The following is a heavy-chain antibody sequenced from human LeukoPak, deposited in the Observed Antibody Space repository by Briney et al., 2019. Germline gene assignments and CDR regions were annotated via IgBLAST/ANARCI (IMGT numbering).Heavy chain of an antibody. CDR2: IIPIFGTA. CDR3: ARFPSEYCSSTSCYGDALDI. Sequence: SVKVSCKASGGTFSSYAISWVRQAPGQGLEWMGGIIPIFGTANYAQKFQGRVTITADESTSTAYMELSSLRSEDTAVYYCARFPSEYCSSTSCYGDALDIWGQGTMVTVSS. J-gene: IGHJ3*02. D-gene: IGHD2-2*01. V-gene: IGHV1-69*13. CDR1: GGTFSSYA.